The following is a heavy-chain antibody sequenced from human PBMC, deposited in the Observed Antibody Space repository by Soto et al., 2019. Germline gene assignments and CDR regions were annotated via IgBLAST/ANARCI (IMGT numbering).Heavy chain of an antibody. CDR3: ARDERDSSSIQYFQH. Sequence: GGSLRLSCAASGFTFSSYAMHWVRQAPGKGLEYVSAISSNGGSTYYENSVKGRFTISRDNSKNTLYLQMGSLRAEDMAVYYCARDERDSSSIQYFQHWGQGTLVTVSS. J-gene: IGHJ1*01. CDR1: GFTFSSYA. D-gene: IGHD6-6*01. V-gene: IGHV3-64*01. CDR2: ISSNGGST.